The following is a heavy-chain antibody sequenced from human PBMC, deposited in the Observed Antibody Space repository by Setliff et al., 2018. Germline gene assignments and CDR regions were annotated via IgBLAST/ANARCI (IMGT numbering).Heavy chain of an antibody. CDR1: GYTFTAYY. V-gene: IGHV1-2*02. CDR3: ARTYYYASGRSGYYYYYYYMDV. CDR2: INPNAGNI. D-gene: IGHD3-10*01. Sequence: ASVKVSCKASGYTFTAYYIHWVRQAPGQGLEWMGWINPNAGNINYIQKFQGRVTISVDTSKNQFSLKLNSVTAADTAIYYCARTYYYASGRSGYYYYYYYMDVWGKGTTVTVSS. J-gene: IGHJ6*03.